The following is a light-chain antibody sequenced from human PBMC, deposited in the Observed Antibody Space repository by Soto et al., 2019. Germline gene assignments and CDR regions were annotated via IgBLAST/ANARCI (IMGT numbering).Light chain of an antibody. CDR2: AAS. CDR1: QSIITY. Sequence: DIQMTQSPSSLSASVGDRVTITCRTSQSIITYLNWYQQKQGKAPKLLIYAASSLQSGVPSRFSGSGSGTDFTLTISSLQPEDFATYFCLQHNNYPPTFGQGTKVDIK. CDR3: LQHNNYPPT. V-gene: IGKV1-39*01. J-gene: IGKJ1*01.